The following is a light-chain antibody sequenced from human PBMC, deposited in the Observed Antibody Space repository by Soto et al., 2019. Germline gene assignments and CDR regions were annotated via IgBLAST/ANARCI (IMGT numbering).Light chain of an antibody. V-gene: IGKV3-20*01. J-gene: IGKJ2*01. Sequence: EIVLTQSPGTLSLSPGERATLSCRPSQSVSTSHLAWYQQKPGQAPRLLIYGASSRATGIPDRFSGSGSGTDFTLTVSRLEPEDFAVYYCQQYGSSSYTFGQGTKLEIK. CDR3: QQYGSSSYT. CDR1: QSVSTSH. CDR2: GAS.